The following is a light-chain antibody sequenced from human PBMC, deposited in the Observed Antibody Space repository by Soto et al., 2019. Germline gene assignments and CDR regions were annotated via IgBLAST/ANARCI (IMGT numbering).Light chain of an antibody. Sequence: EIVLTQSPGTLSLSPGERATLSCRASQTVYNGYLAWYQQIPGQAPRLLIYGASTRATGVPDRFSGSESGTGFTLTISRLEPEDFAVYYCQQYVSSPRTFGQGTKVEIK. J-gene: IGKJ1*01. V-gene: IGKV3-20*01. CDR3: QQYVSSPRT. CDR1: QTVYNGY. CDR2: GAS.